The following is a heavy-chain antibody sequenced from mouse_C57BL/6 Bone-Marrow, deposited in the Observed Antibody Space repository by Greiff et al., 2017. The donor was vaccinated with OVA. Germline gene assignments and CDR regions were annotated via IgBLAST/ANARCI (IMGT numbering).Heavy chain of an antibody. J-gene: IGHJ2*01. D-gene: IGHD1-1*01. CDR2: IYPGDGDT. V-gene: IGHV1-82*01. CDR3: AREAITTVVFDY. CDR1: GYAFSSSW. Sequence: VKVVESGPELVKPGASVKISCKASGYAFSSSWMNWVKQRPGKGLEWIGRIYPGDGDTNYNGKFKGKATLTADKSSSTAYMQLSSLTSEDSAVYFCAREAITTVVFDYWGQGTTLTVSS.